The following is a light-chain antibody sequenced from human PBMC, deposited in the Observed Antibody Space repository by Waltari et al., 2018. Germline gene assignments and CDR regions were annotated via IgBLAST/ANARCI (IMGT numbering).Light chain of an antibody. Sequence: EIVLTQSPGTLSLSPGERATLPCRASQSVGSTYFAWYQQKPGQAPSLLIYGASSRATGIPDRFSGSGSGTDFTLTISRLEPEDFAVYYCQQYSRSPRLITFGPGTKVDIK. CDR2: GAS. J-gene: IGKJ3*01. CDR1: QSVGSTY. V-gene: IGKV3-20*01. CDR3: QQYSRSPRLIT.